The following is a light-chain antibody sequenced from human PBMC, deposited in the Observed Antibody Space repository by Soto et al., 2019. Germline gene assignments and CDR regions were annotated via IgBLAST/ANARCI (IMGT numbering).Light chain of an antibody. Sequence: DIQMTQSPSSLSASVGDRVTITCRASQSIRNYLDWYHQKPGKAPKLLIYAASNLESGVPSRFSGGESGTDFTLTISSLQPDDFGTYYCQQSYSTPLTFGGGTKVDIK. V-gene: IGKV1-39*01. CDR2: AAS. CDR3: QQSYSTPLT. CDR1: QSIRNY. J-gene: IGKJ4*01.